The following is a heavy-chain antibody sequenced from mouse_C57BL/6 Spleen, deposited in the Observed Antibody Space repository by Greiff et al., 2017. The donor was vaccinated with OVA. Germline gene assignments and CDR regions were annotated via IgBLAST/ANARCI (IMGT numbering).Heavy chain of an antibody. Sequence: EVQWVESGEGLVKPGGSLKLSCAASGFTFSSYAMSWVRQTPEKRLEWVAYISSGGDYIYYADTVKGRFTISRDNARNTLYRQMSSLKSEDTAMYYCTRDRPYYYGSSDYFDYWGQGTTLTVSS. J-gene: IGHJ2*01. CDR2: ISSGGDYI. V-gene: IGHV5-9-1*02. CDR3: TRDRPYYYGSSDYFDY. CDR1: GFTFSSYA. D-gene: IGHD1-1*01.